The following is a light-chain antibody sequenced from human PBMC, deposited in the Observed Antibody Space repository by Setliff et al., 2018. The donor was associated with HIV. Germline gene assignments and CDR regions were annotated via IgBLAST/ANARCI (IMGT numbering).Light chain of an antibody. V-gene: IGLV2-14*01. CDR1: SSDVGAYNY. J-gene: IGLJ1*01. Sequence: QSVLTQPASVSGSPGQSITISRTGTSSDVGAYNYVSWYQQHPGKAPKLMIYEVNNRPSGVSNRFSGSKSGNTASLTISGLQAEDEADYYCSSYTTSSTRVFGTGTKVTVL. CDR3: SSYTTSSTRV. CDR2: EVN.